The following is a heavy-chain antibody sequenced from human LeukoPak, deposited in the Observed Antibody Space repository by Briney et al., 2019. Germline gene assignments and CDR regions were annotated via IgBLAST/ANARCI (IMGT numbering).Heavy chain of an antibody. D-gene: IGHD6-13*01. J-gene: IGHJ2*01. CDR2: INFYWST. V-gene: IGHV4-59*08. CDR1: GGSISSYY. CDR3: ARLSSLAAARTSGYWYFDL. Sequence: PSETLSLTCTVSGGSISSYYWSWIRQPPGKGLEWIGYINFYWSTNYNPSLKSRVTISVDTSKNQFSLKLSSVTAADTAVYYCARLSSLAAARTSGYWYFDLWGRGTLVTVSS.